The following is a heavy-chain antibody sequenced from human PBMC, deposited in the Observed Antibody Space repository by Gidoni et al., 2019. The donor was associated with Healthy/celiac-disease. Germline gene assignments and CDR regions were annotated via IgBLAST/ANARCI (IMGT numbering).Heavy chain of an antibody. V-gene: IGHV4-39*01. J-gene: IGHJ6*02. CDR1: GGSISSSSYY. CDR3: ASQYYDFWSGIPSLDGMDV. Sequence: QLQLQESGPGLVKPSETLSLTCTVSGGSISSSSYYWGWIRQPPGKGLEWIGSIYYSGSTYYNPSLKSRVTISVDTSKNQFSLKLSSVTAADTAVYYCASQYYDFWSGIPSLDGMDVWGQGTTVTVSS. CDR2: IYYSGST. D-gene: IGHD3-3*01.